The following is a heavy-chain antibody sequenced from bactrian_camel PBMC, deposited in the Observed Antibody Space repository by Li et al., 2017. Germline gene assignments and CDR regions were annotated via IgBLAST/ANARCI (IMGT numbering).Heavy chain of an antibody. CDR1: LYLRAYLC. J-gene: IGHJ6*01. CDR3: AADTAGSGGYCYYHERYETTFRY. V-gene: IGHV3S53*01. Sequence: VQLVESGGGSVQAGGSLRLSCTTSAASLYLRAYLCMGWFRQAPGKEREGVAAIDSGDNSVYTSSLQDRFTIYKDNAKNTLYLQMDSLRPEDTASYYCAADTAGSGGYCYYHERYETTFRYWGQGTQVTVS. CDR2: IDSGDNS. D-gene: IGHD2*01.